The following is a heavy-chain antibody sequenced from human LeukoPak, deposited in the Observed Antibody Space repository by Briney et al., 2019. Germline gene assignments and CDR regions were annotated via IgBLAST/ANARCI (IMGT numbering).Heavy chain of an antibody. D-gene: IGHD5-24*01. CDR3: AKDQGWRAFDV. CDR1: GFTFSTYA. Sequence: GGSLRLSCAASGFTFSTYAMSWVRQSPGKGLEWVARVRGSGDVTDYADSVKGRFTISRDNTKNMLYLQMNSLRAGDTAVYYCAKDQGWRAFDVWGLGTMVTVSS. J-gene: IGHJ3*01. CDR2: VRGSGDVT. V-gene: IGHV3-23*01.